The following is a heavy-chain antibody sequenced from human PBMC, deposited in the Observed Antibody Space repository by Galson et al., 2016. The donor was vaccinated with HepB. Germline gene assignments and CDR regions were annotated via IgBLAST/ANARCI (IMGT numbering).Heavy chain of an antibody. CDR3: ARGDIGATISDYYYGMDV. Sequence: SLRLSCAASGFTFSSYVMHWVRQGPGKGLEYVSSISSNGGSTYYANSVKGRFTISRDNSKNTLYLQMGSLRVEDMAVYYCARGDIGATISDYYYGMDVWGKGTTVTVSS. CDR1: GFTFSSYV. V-gene: IGHV3-64*01. J-gene: IGHJ6*04. D-gene: IGHD5-12*01. CDR2: ISSNGGST.